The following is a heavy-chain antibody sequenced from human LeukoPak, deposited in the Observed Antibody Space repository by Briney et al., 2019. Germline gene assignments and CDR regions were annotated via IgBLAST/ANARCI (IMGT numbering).Heavy chain of an antibody. J-gene: IGHJ4*02. D-gene: IGHD3/OR15-3a*01. CDR2: ISGSGGST. V-gene: IGHV3-23*01. CDR3: AKWTNRRDYVDY. Sequence: GSLRLSCAASGFTFSSYAMSWVRQAPGKGLEWVSAISGSGGSTYYADSVKGRFTIPRDNSKNTLYLQMNSLRAEDTAVYYCAKWTNRRDYVDYWGQGTLVTVSS. CDR1: GFTFSSYA.